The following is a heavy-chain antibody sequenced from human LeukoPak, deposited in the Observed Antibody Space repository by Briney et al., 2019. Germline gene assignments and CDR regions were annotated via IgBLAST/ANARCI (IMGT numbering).Heavy chain of an antibody. J-gene: IGHJ4*02. V-gene: IGHV1-2*02. CDR3: ARTYYDSRGYYYFDY. D-gene: IGHD3-22*01. Sequence: ASVKVSCKASGYTFTGYYIHWVRQAPGQGLEWMGWINPNSGGTNYARKFKGRVTMTRDTSITTAYMELTRLISDETAVYYCARTYYDSRGYYYFDYWGQGTLVTVSS. CDR1: GYTFTGYY. CDR2: INPNSGGT.